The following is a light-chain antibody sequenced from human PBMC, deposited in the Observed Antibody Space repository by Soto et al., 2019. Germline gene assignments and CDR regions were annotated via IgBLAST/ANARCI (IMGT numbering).Light chain of an antibody. CDR3: QQSDSSVWT. J-gene: IGKJ1*01. Sequence: DIQMTQSPSSLSASVGDRVTITCRASQSISTYLNWYQQNPGKAPKLLIYAASTLQSGVPSRFSGSGSGTDFTLTISSLQPEDFATYYCQQSDSSVWTFGQGTKVEI. CDR2: AAS. CDR1: QSISTY. V-gene: IGKV1-39*01.